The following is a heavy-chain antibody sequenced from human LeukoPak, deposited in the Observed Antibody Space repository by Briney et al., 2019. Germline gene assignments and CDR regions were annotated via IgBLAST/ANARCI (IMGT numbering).Heavy chain of an antibody. V-gene: IGHV1-69*04. D-gene: IGHD4-17*01. J-gene: IGHJ4*02. CDR3: ARVVGDYHTFDY. Sequence: SVTVSCKASGGTFSSYAISWVRQAPGQGLEWMGRIIPILGIANYAQKFQGRVTITADKSTSTAYMELSSLRSEDTAVYYCARVVGDYHTFDYWGQGTLVTVSS. CDR2: IIPILGIA. CDR1: GGTFSSYA.